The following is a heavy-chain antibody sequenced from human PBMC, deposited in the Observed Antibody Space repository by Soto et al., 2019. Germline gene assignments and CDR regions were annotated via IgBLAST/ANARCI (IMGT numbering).Heavy chain of an antibody. Sequence: QLVESGGGLIQTGGSMRLYCIGSEYSFSSFEMTWVRQAPGKGLEWVSYMSTSGADIKYADSVKGRFTVSRDNSKNSLFLQMDSLRADDTAIYYCARTLGNWYSDLWGRGTLVTVSS. CDR3: ARTLGNWYSDL. CDR2: MSTSGADI. V-gene: IGHV3-48*03. J-gene: IGHJ2*01. CDR1: EYSFSSFE. D-gene: IGHD7-27*01.